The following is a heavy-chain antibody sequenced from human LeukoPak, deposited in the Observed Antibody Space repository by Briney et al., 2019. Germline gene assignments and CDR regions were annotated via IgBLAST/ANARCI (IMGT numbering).Heavy chain of an antibody. J-gene: IGHJ5*02. D-gene: IGHD1-26*01. CDR2: ISAYNGNT. V-gene: IGHV1-18*01. Sequence: ASVKVSCKASGYTFTSYGLSWVRQAPGQGREWMGWISAYNGNTNYAQKLQGRVTMTTDTSTSTANMELRSLRSDDTAVYYCARGSGAYSGSYYAWFDPWGQGTLVTVSS. CDR1: GYTFTSYG. CDR3: ARGSGAYSGSYYAWFDP.